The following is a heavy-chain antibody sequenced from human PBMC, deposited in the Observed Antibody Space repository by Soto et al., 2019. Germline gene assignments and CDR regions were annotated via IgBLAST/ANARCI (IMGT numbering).Heavy chain of an antibody. V-gene: IGHV1-2*04. Sequence: ASVKVSCKASGYTFTGYYMHWVRQAPGQGLGWMGWINPNSGGTNYAQKFQGWVTMTRDTSISTAYMELSRLRSDDTAVYYCSREFRMVRGVIKCYHYYCMDFWGQGTMVTVSS. CDR2: INPNSGGT. J-gene: IGHJ6*02. D-gene: IGHD3-10*01. CDR3: SREFRMVRGVIKCYHYYCMDF. CDR1: GYTFTGYY.